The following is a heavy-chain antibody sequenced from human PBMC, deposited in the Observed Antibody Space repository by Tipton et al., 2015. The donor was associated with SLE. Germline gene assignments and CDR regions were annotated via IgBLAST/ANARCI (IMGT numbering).Heavy chain of an antibody. V-gene: IGHV4-61*09. CDR1: GGSISSGSYY. Sequence: LRLSCTVSGGSISSGSYYWSWIRQPAGKGLEWIGHFHTSGSTNYNPSLESRVTISVDTSKNQFSLKLRSVTAADTAVYYCARNFYMDVWGKGTTVTVSS. J-gene: IGHJ6*03. CDR3: ARNFYMDV. CDR2: FHTSGST.